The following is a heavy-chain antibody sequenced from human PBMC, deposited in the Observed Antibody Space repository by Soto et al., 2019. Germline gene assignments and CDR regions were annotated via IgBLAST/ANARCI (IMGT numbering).Heavy chain of an antibody. CDR2: ISGSGA. J-gene: IGHJ4*02. CDR3: ARDFSIFGELLYYFDY. Sequence: PGGSLRLSCAASGFTFSNYPMSWVRQAPGEGLEWVSVISGSGAFYADSVKGRFTISRDHSKNTLYLQMNSLRGDDTAVYYCARDFSIFGELLYYFDYWGQGTLVTVSS. V-gene: IGHV3-23*01. D-gene: IGHD3-10*01. CDR1: GFTFSNYP.